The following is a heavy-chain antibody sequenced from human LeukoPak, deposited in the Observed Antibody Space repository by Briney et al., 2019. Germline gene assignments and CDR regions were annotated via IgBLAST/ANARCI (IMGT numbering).Heavy chain of an antibody. J-gene: IGHJ4*02. CDR1: ADSLSSGGHY. CDR3: ARGGNRFGGFYFDY. Sequence: SETLSLTRTVSADSLSSGGHYWAWIRQFPGKGLESIGFIHHSGRSRHNPSLKDRVAISVDTSRKQFALKLSSVTAAATAMYYCARGGNRFGGFYFDYWGQGIQVIVSS. V-gene: IGHV4-31*03. D-gene: IGHD3-10*01. CDR2: IHHSGRS.